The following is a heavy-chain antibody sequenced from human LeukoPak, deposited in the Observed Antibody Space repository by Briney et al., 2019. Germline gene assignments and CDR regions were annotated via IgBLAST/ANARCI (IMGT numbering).Heavy chain of an antibody. Sequence: GGSLRLSCADSGFLFSNSWMAWVRQAPGRGLEWLANINQDGSAKTCVDSVKGRFTISRDNAENSLYLQMNSLRAEDTAMYYCARDSGYNAFDYWGQGTLVTVSS. V-gene: IGHV3-7*05. CDR3: ARDSGYNAFDY. CDR2: INQDGSAK. D-gene: IGHD5-12*01. CDR1: GFLFSNSW. J-gene: IGHJ4*02.